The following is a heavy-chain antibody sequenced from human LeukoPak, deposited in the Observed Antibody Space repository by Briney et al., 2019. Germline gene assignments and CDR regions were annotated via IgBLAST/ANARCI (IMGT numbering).Heavy chain of an antibody. Sequence: GGSLRLSCAASGFTFNSHWMSWVRRAPGKGLEWVANIKEDGTEKFYVDSVKGRSTVSRDNARASVFLQMNSLRAEDTAVYYCTRDDPRVGSTETDWGQGTLVTVSS. CDR2: IKEDGTEK. D-gene: IGHD1-26*01. V-gene: IGHV3-7*01. CDR3: TRDDPRVGSTETD. J-gene: IGHJ4*02. CDR1: GFTFNSHW.